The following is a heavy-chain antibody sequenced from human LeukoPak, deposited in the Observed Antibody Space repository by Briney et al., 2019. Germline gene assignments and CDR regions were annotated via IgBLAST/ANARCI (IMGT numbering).Heavy chain of an antibody. J-gene: IGHJ4*02. V-gene: IGHV3-21*01. CDR1: GFTFSSYS. CDR2: ISSSSSYI. D-gene: IGHD1-26*01. CDR3: ARDVGSYPHQTHPFDY. Sequence: PGGSLRLSCAASGFTFSSYSMNWVRQAPGKGLEWVSSISSSSSYIYYADSVKGRFTISRDNAKNSLYLQMNSLRAEDTAVYYCARDVGSYPHQTHPFDYWGQGTLVTVSS.